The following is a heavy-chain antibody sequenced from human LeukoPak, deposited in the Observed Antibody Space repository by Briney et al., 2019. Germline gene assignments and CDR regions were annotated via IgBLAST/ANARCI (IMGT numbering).Heavy chain of an antibody. Sequence: PGGSLRLSCAASGFTFSNYVRHWFRQAPGKGLEWVAFIRYDGSDESYADSVKGRFTISRDTSKNTLYLQMNSLRTEDTAVYYCTANWNGDYWGQGTLVSVSS. J-gene: IGHJ4*02. CDR3: TANWNGDY. D-gene: IGHD1-1*01. CDR2: IRYDGSDE. CDR1: GFTFSNYV. V-gene: IGHV3-30*02.